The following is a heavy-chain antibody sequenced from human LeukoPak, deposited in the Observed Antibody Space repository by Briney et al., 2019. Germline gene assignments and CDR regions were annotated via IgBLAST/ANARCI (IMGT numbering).Heavy chain of an antibody. CDR3: AKGYGGNYYYYGMDV. J-gene: IGHJ6*02. V-gene: IGHV3-23*01. CDR2: ISGSGGST. Sequence: GGSLRLSCAASGFTFSSYAMSWVRQAPGKGLEWVSAISGSGGSTYYADSVKGRFTISRDNSKNTLYLQMNSLRAEDTAVYYCAKGYGGNYYYYGMDVWGQGTTVTVSS. D-gene: IGHD4-23*01. CDR1: GFTFSSYA.